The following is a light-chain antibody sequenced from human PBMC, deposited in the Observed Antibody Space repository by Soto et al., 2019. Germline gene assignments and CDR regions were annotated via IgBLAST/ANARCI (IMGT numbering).Light chain of an antibody. CDR1: QGINNY. V-gene: IGKV1-27*01. Sequence: DIQMTQSPSSLSASVGDRVTITCRAIQGINNYLAWYQQKPGKTPKLLIYAASTLQSGDPSRFSGGGSETDFALTTSSLQPEDVAGSYCQNYNNGPSATFGPGTKVGV. CDR3: QNYNNGPSAT. CDR2: AAS. J-gene: IGKJ3*01.